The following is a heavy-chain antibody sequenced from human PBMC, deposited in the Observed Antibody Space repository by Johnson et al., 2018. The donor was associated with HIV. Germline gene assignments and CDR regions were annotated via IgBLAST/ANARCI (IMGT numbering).Heavy chain of an antibody. Sequence: MQLVESGGGLIQPGGSLRLSCAASGFTFDNFAMSWVRQAPGKGLEWVSGITWNGGSKSYADSVKGRFTISRGNAKNSLYLQVNSRGAEDTALYDCAIDVWLRVGATRPPSYAFDIWGQGTMVAVSS. CDR2: ITWNGGSK. J-gene: IGHJ3*02. V-gene: IGHV3-20*01. D-gene: IGHD1-26*01. CDR3: AIDVWLRVGATRPPSYAFDI. CDR1: GFTFDNFA.